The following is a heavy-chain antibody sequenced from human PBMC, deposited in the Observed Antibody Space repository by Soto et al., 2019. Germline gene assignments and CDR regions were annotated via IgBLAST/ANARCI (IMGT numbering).Heavy chain of an antibody. V-gene: IGHV3-30*03. J-gene: IGHJ4*02. Sequence: QAHLVESGGGVVQPGRSLRLSCAASGFTFTSYGMHWVRQAPGTRLEWVAVISYDGGLQHYADSVKGRFTISRDNSQNMVLLQMNSLRAEDTAVYYCVSDRGYGHASVSYSWGQGTPVSVSS. CDR2: ISYDGGLQ. CDR1: GFTFTSYG. CDR3: VSDRGYGHASVSYS. D-gene: IGHD5-18*01.